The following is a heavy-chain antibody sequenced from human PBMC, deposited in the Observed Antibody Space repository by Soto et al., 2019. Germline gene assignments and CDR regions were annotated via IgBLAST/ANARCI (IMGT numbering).Heavy chain of an antibody. CDR3: AKDLSGWYTTYYYGMDV. J-gene: IGHJ6*02. CDR2: ISWNSGSI. Sequence: EVQLVESGGGLVQPGRSLRLSCAASGFTFDDYAMHWVRQAPGKGLEWVSGISWNSGSIGYADSVKGRFTISRDNAKNSLYLQMNSLRAEDTALYYSAKDLSGWYTTYYYGMDVWGQGTTVTVSS. V-gene: IGHV3-9*01. D-gene: IGHD6-19*01. CDR1: GFTFDDYA.